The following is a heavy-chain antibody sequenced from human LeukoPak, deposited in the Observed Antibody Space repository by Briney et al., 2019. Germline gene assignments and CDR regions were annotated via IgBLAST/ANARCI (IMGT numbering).Heavy chain of an antibody. Sequence: SETLSLTCAVYGGSFSGYYWSWIRQPPGKGLEWIGEINHSGSTNYNPSLKSRVTISVDTSKNQFSLKLSSVTAADTAVYYCARRGALLFHRWGQGTLVTVSS. CDR3: ARRGALLFHR. CDR2: INHSGST. J-gene: IGHJ4*02. CDR1: GGSFSGYY. V-gene: IGHV4-34*01.